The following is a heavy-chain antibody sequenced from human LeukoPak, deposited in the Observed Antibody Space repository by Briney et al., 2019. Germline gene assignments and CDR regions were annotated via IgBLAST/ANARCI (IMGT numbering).Heavy chain of an antibody. V-gene: IGHV3-23*01. CDR3: AKDPIFSGSYGVFDY. Sequence: PGGSLRLSCEASGFTFSSCAMSWVRQAPGKGLEWVSTIIDSGNSIYYADSAEGRFTISRDNSKNTLYPQMNSLRAGDTAVYYCAKDPIFSGSYGVFDYWGLGTLVTVSS. J-gene: IGHJ4*02. CDR2: IIDSGNSI. CDR1: GFTFSSCA. D-gene: IGHD1-26*01.